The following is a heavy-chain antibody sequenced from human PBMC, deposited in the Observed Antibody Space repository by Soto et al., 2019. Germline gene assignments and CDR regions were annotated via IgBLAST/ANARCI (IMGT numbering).Heavy chain of an antibody. CDR1: GGSFSGYY. CDR2: INHSGST. V-gene: IGHV4-34*01. D-gene: IGHD3-16*01. Sequence: SETLSLTCAVYGGSFSGYYWSWIRQPPGKGLEWIGEINHSGSTNYNPSLKSRVTISVDTSKNQFSLKLRSVTAADTAVYYCARKDVTVDYWGQGTLVTVSS. CDR3: ARKDVTVDY. J-gene: IGHJ4*02.